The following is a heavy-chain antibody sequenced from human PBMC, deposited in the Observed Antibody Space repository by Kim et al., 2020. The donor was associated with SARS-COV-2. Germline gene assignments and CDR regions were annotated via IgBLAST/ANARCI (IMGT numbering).Heavy chain of an antibody. Sequence: SVKVSCKASGGTFSSYAISWVRQAPGQGLEWMGGIIPIFGTANYAQKFQGRVTITADESTSTAYMELSSLRSEDTAVYYCARALIVGATYYYYGMDVWGQGTTVTVSS. V-gene: IGHV1-69*13. D-gene: IGHD1-26*01. CDR3: ARALIVGATYYYYGMDV. CDR2: IIPIFGTA. J-gene: IGHJ6*02. CDR1: GGTFSSYA.